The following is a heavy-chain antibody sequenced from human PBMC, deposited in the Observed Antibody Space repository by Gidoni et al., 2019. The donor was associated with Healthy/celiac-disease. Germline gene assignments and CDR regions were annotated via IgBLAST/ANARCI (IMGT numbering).Heavy chain of an antibody. CDR3: ARDLGGWRGAFDI. V-gene: IGHV3-48*02. D-gene: IGHD6-19*01. J-gene: IGHJ3*02. Sequence: APGKGLEWVSYISSSSSTIYYADSVKGRFTISRDNAKNSLYLQMNSLRDEDTGVYYCARDLGGWRGAFDIWGQGKMVTVSS. CDR2: ISSSSSTI.